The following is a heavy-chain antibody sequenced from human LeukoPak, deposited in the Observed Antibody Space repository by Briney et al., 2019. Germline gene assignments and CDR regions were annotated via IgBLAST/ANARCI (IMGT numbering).Heavy chain of an antibody. CDR3: ARGSPVVIPAAIFNNWFDP. CDR2: INPSGGST. V-gene: IGHV1-46*01. D-gene: IGHD2-2*01. J-gene: IGHJ5*02. Sequence: GASVKVSCKASGYTFTSYYMHWVRQAPGQGLEWMGIINPSGGSTSYAQKFQGRVTMTRDTSTSTVYMELSSLRSEDTAVYYCARGSPVVIPAAIFNNWFDPWGQGTLVTVSS. CDR1: GYTFTSYY.